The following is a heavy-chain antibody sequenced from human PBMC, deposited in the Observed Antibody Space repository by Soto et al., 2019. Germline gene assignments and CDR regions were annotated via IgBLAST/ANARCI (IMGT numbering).Heavy chain of an antibody. D-gene: IGHD2-21*01. CDR2: INPNSGGT. V-gene: IGHV1-2*02. CDR3: ARDRCGQGRSRDHLFRFDY. J-gene: IGHJ4*02. CDR1: GYTFTGYY. Sequence: ASVKVSCKASGYTFTGYYMHWVRQAPGQGLEWMGWINPNSGGTNYAQKFQGRVTMTRDTSISTAYMELSRLRSDNTAVYYCARDRCGQGRSRDHLFRFDYWGQGTLVTVSS.